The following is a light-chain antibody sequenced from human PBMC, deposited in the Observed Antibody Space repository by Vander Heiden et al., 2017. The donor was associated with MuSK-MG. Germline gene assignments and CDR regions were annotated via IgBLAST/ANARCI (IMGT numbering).Light chain of an antibody. V-gene: IGKV3-20*01. CDR1: PSVSSNY. CDR3: QQYGTSRWT. Sequence: EIALTQSPGPLPLSPGERVPLSSTASPSVSSNYVAWYQQKPGQAPRLLIYGASSRATGIPDRFSGSGSGTDFILTISRLEPEDSAVFYCQQYGTSRWTFGLGTKV. J-gene: IGKJ1*01. CDR2: GAS.